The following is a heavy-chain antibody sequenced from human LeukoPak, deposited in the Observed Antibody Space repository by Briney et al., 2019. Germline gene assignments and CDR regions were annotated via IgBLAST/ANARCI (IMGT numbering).Heavy chain of an antibody. CDR2: INPNSGGT. CDR3: ARDPTTYYYDSSGYYSVGWFDP. J-gene: IGHJ5*02. CDR1: GYTFTGYY. Sequence: VSVKVSCKASGYTFTGYYMHWVRQAPGQGLEWMGWINPNSGGTNYAQKFQGRVTMTRDTSISTAYMELSRLRSDDTAVYYCARDPTTYYYDSSGYYSVGWFDPWGQGTLVTVSS. D-gene: IGHD3-22*01. V-gene: IGHV1-2*02.